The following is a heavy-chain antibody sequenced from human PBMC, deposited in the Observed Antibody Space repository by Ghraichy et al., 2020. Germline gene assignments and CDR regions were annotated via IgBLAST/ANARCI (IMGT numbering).Heavy chain of an antibody. D-gene: IGHD3-10*01. V-gene: IGHV4-59*01. J-gene: IGHJ5*02. Sequence: SETLSLTCTVSGGSISSYYWSWIRQPPGKGLEWIGYIYYSGSTNYNPSLKSRVTISVDTSKNQFSLKLSSVTAADTAVYYCARLMKETGSGWFDPWGQGTLVTVSS. CDR2: IYYSGST. CDR3: ARLMKETGSGWFDP. CDR1: GGSISSYY.